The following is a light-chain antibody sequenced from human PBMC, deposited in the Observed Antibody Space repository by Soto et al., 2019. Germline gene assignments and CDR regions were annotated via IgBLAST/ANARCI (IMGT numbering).Light chain of an antibody. CDR3: SSYTSSSNLV. CDR2: DVS. Sequence: QSALTQPASVSGSPGQSITISCTGTSSDVGGYNFVSWYQHHPGKAPKLMIYDVSDRPSGVSNRFSGSKSGNTASLTISGLQAEDEADYYCSSYTSSSNLVFGGGTKVTVL. CDR1: SSDVGGYNF. J-gene: IGLJ2*01. V-gene: IGLV2-14*03.